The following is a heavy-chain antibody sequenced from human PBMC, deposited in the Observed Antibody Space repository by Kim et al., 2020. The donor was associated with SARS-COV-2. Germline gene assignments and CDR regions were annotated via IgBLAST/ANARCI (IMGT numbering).Heavy chain of an antibody. Sequence: AAPVQGRFTNSRDNAKNTLYLQMNSLRAEDTALYYCARGILRTKGAFDIWGQGAMVTVSS. J-gene: IGHJ3*02. CDR3: ARGILRTKGAFDI. V-gene: IGHV3-74*01. D-gene: IGHD1-26*01.